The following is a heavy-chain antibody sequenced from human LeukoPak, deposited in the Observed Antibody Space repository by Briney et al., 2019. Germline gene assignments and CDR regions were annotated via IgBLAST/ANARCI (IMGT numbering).Heavy chain of an antibody. D-gene: IGHD3-22*01. CDR3: ARFLPNYYYDTLKDAFDI. V-gene: IGHV4-59*01. CDR2: IYYSGST. J-gene: IGHJ3*02. CDR1: GGSISSYY. Sequence: SETLSLTCTVSGGSISSYYWSWIRQPPGKGLEWIGYIYYSGSTNYNPSPKSRVTISVDTSKNQFSLKLSSVTAADTAVYYCARFLPNYYYDTLKDAFDIWGQGTMVTVSS.